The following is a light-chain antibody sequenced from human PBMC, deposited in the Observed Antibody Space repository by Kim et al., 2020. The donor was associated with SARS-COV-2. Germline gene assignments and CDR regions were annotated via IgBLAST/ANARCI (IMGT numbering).Light chain of an antibody. CDR1: SGHSSYA. Sequence: QPVLTQSPSASASLGASVKLTCTLSSGHSSYAIAWHQQQPEKGPRYLMKLNSDGSHSKGDGIPDRFSGSSSGAERYLTISSLQPEDEADYYCQTWGTGIDWVFGGGTQLTVL. CDR2: LNSDGSH. J-gene: IGLJ3*02. V-gene: IGLV4-69*01. CDR3: QTWGTGIDWV.